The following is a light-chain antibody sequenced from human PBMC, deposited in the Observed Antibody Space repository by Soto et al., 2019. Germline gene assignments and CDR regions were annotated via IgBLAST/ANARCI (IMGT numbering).Light chain of an antibody. V-gene: IGLV2-8*01. CDR2: EVN. CDR3: TSYAGGNNV. CDR1: SSDVGGYNY. J-gene: IGLJ1*01. Sequence: QSVLTQPPSASGSPGQSVTISCTGTSSDVGGYNYVSWYQQHPGKVPKLMVYEVNKRPSGVLDRVSGSKSGNTASLTVSGLQAGDEADYYCTSYAGGNNVFGTGSKVIVL.